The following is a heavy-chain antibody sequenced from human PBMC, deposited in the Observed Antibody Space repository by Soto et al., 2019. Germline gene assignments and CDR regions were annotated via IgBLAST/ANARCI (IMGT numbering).Heavy chain of an antibody. Sequence: QVQLVESGGGVVQPGRSLRLSCAASGFTFSSYGMHWVRQAPGKGMEWVAVIWYDGSNKYYADSVKGRFTISRDNSKNTLYLQMNSLRAEDTAVYYCARGPEYFDYWGQGTLVTVSS. J-gene: IGHJ4*02. CDR3: ARGPEYFDY. CDR1: GFTFSSYG. CDR2: IWYDGSNK. V-gene: IGHV3-33*01.